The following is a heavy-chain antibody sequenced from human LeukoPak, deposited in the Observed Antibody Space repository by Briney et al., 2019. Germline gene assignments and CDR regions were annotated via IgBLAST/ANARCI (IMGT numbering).Heavy chain of an antibody. CDR1: GFTFSSYA. Sequence: GGSLRLSCAASGFTFSSYAMHWVRQAPGKGLEWVAVISYDGSNKYYADSVKGRFTISRDNSKNTLYLQMNSLTVEDTALYYCARDGLGSGRTGGMDVWGQGTTVTVSS. J-gene: IGHJ6*02. D-gene: IGHD1-26*01. V-gene: IGHV3-30-3*01. CDR2: ISYDGSNK. CDR3: ARDGLGSGRTGGMDV.